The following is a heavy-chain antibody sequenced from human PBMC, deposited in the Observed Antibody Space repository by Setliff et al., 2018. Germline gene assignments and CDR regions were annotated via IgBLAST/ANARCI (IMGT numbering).Heavy chain of an antibody. V-gene: IGHV1-18*01. D-gene: IGHD2-2*01. Sequence: GASVKVSCKTSGFMFYTFGFSWVRHVPEQGFEWMGCISGYNGNTNYAQKFQDRVTVTMDTSTSTVYMELRSLRSDDTAVYLCARFGGSCSSSSCYASDLWGQGTMVTVSS. CDR1: GFMFYTFG. J-gene: IGHJ3*01. CDR3: ARFGGSCSSSSCYASDL. CDR2: ISGYNGNT.